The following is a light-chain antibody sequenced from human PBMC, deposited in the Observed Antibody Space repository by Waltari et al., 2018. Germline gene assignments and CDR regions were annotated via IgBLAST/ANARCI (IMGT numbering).Light chain of an antibody. V-gene: IGKV1-12*01. J-gene: IGKJ5*01. CDR2: TAS. CDR1: QDITRR. Sequence: DTQMTQSPSSVSASIGDRVTITCRASQDITRRLAWYQQKPGKGPKLLIYTASSLQVGVLLRFSGSGFGLEFTLTISSVQPVDFATYYCHQGNHFPWGFGPGKRLVIK. CDR3: HQGNHFPWG.